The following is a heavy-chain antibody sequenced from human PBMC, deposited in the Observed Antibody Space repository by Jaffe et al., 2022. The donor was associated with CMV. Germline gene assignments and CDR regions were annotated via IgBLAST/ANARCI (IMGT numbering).Heavy chain of an antibody. J-gene: IGHJ2*01. V-gene: IGHV3-21*02. CDR3: ARFSPAWEYWYFDL. CDR1: GFSFSTFN. D-gene: IGHD2-2*01. CDR2: ISAGSTYI. Sequence: EVQLVESGGGLVKPGGSLRLSCAASGFSFSTFNMNWVRQAPGKGLEWVSTISAGSTYIYYADSVKGRFTISRDNAQNSLYLQMSSLRAEDTAMYYCARFSPAWEYWYFDLWGRGTLVTVSS.